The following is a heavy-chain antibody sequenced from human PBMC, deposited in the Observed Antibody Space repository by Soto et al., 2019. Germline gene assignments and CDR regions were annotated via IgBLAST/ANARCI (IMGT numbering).Heavy chain of an antibody. J-gene: IGHJ4*02. CDR3: ARGPGGPDGPGDY. V-gene: IGHV1-3*01. D-gene: IGHD2-15*01. CDR1: GYTFTSYA. CDR2: INAGNGNT. Sequence: QVQLVQSGAEVKKPGASVKASCKASGYTFTSYAIHWVRQAPGQRLEWMGWINAGNGNTKYSQKFQGRITITRDTSASTAYMELSSLRSEDTAVYYCARGPGGPDGPGDYWGQGTLVTVSS.